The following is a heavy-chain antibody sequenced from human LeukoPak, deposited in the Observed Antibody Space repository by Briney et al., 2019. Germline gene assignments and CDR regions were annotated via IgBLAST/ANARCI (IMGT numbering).Heavy chain of an antibody. J-gene: IGHJ4*02. CDR2: IYYSGST. Sequence: SETLSLTCTVSGGSISSSSYYWGWIRQPPGKGLEWIGSIYYSGSTYYNPSLKSRVTISVDTSKNQFSLKLSSVTAADTAVYYCARHAKPGSRQLLMIDYWGQGTLVTVSS. V-gene: IGHV4-39*01. CDR3: ARHAKPGSRQLLMIDY. CDR1: GGSISSSSYY. D-gene: IGHD2-2*01.